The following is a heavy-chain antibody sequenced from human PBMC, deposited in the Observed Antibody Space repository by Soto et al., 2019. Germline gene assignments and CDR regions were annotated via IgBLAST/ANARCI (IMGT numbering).Heavy chain of an antibody. D-gene: IGHD5-18*01. CDR1: GGTFSSYA. Sequence: SSVNVSCKASGGTFSSYAISWGRQAPGQGLEWMGGIIPIFGTANYAQKFQGRVTITADESTSTAYMELSSLRSEDTAVYYCARVGYSYGYYFDYWGQGTLVTVSS. V-gene: IGHV1-69*13. J-gene: IGHJ4*02. CDR3: ARVGYSYGYYFDY. CDR2: IIPIFGTA.